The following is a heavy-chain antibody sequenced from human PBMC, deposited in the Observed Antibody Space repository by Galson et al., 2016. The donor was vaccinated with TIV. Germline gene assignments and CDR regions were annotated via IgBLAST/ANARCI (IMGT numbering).Heavy chain of an antibody. CDR2: IVSLLGST. CDR1: GGTFYNYA. J-gene: IGHJ6*02. CDR3: ARDRNSAMDTYYYYYGMDV. D-gene: IGHD5-18*01. V-gene: IGHV1-69*13. Sequence: SVKVSCKASGGTFYNYAFTWVRQAPGQGLEWMGGIVSLLGSTNYAQRLQGRVTLTADESTSTVYMELTSLRSDDTAVYYCARDRNSAMDTYYYYYGMDVWGQGTTVTVSS.